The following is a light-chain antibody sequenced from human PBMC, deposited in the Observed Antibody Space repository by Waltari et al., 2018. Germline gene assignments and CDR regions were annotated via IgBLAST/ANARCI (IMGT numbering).Light chain of an antibody. CDR3: NSFTSGGTYV. CDR2: DVN. Sequence: QSALPQPASVSGSPGQSTTLYSTGTSSDVGGYNYVAWYQQHPGKAPKLMIYDVNKRPSGVSNRLSGSKSGNTASLTISGLQAEDEADYYCNSFTSGGTYVFGTGTKVTVL. J-gene: IGLJ1*01. V-gene: IGLV2-14*03. CDR1: SSDVGGYNY.